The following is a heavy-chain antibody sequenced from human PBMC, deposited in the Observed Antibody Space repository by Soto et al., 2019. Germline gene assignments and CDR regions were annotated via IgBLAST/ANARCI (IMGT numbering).Heavy chain of an antibody. CDR2: IYYRGTT. CDR1: GVSTSNHY. Sequence: QVQLQESGPGLVKPSEPLSLTCSVSGVSTSNHYWTWIRKPPGQGPEWIGCIYYRGTTNYNASYKSRVTISVDTSKNQFSMKLTSVTTADTAVYYCARGGGSPYHDHEFDYWGQGILVTVSS. J-gene: IGHJ4*02. V-gene: IGHV4-59*11. CDR3: ARGGGSPYHDHEFDY. D-gene: IGHD2-2*01.